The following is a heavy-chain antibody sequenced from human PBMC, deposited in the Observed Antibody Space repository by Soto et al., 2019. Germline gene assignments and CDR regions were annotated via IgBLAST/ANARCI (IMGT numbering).Heavy chain of an antibody. V-gene: IGHV1-2*02. CDR2: INPNSGGT. CDR3: ARGYYYDSSGFNWFDP. Sequence: ASVKVSCKASGYTFTGYYMHWVRQAPGQGLEWMGWINPNSGGTNFAQKFQGRVTMTRDTSVSTAYMELSRLISDDTAVYYCARGYYYDSSGFNWFDPWGQGTLVTVSS. J-gene: IGHJ5*02. D-gene: IGHD3-22*01. CDR1: GYTFTGYY.